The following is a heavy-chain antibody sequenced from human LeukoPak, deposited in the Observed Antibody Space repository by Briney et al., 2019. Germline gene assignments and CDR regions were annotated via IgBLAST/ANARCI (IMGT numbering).Heavy chain of an antibody. J-gene: IGHJ4*02. V-gene: IGHV3-43D*03. CDR3: VKAAMTVAPYFFDY. D-gene: IGHD2-2*01. CDR2: ISGDAYTT. Sequence: GGSLRLSCAASGLTFSGADIHWVRQVPGKGLEWVSLISGDAYTTHYADLAKGRFTISRDNSLYLQMNSLREEDTALYYCVKAAMTVAPYFFDYWGPGTLVTVSS. CDR1: GLTFSGAD.